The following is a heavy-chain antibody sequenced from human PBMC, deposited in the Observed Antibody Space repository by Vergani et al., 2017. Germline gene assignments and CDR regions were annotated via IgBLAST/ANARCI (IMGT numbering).Heavy chain of an antibody. D-gene: IGHD3-10*01. J-gene: IGHJ5*02. CDR3: ATGNYYVSGTYVDP. CDR2: IYSGDET. V-gene: IGHV3-66*02. CDR1: GSTVSGNY. Sequence: ELQLVESGGGLVQPGGSLRLSCAASGSTVSGNYMTWVRQAPGKGLEWVSHIYSGDETYYTDSVDGRVTISKDTSKNTLHLQINNLGVEDTAVYYCATGNYYVSGTYVDPWGQGTLVTVSS.